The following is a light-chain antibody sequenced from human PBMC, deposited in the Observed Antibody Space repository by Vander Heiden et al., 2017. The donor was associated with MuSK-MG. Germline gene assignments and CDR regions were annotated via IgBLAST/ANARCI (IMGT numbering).Light chain of an antibody. Sequence: EIVLPQSPATLSSSEGERATLSCRASQSVTSSSLAWYQQKPGQAPRFLIYGASSRATGIPDRFSGSGSGTDFTLTISRLEPEDFAVYYCQQYGNSYAFGPGTKVEIK. J-gene: IGKJ3*01. CDR3: QQYGNSYA. CDR1: QSVTSSS. CDR2: GAS. V-gene: IGKV3-20*01.